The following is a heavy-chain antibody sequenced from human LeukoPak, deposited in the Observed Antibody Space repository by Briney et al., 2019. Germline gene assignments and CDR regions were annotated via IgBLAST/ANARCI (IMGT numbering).Heavy chain of an antibody. V-gene: IGHV4-34*01. Sequence: SETLSLTCAVYGGSFSGYYWSWIRQPPGKGLEWIGEINHSGSTNYNPSLKSRVTISVDTSKNQFFLKLSSVTAADTAVYYCARGVNYYGSGSYYKGSRNWFDPWGQGTLVTVSS. CDR1: GGSFSGYY. CDR3: ARGVNYYGSGSYYKGSRNWFDP. CDR2: INHSGST. D-gene: IGHD3-10*01. J-gene: IGHJ5*02.